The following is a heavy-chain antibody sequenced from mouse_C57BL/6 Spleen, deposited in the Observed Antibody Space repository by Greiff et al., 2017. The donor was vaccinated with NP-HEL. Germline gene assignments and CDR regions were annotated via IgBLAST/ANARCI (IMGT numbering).Heavy chain of an antibody. D-gene: IGHD3-2*02. J-gene: IGHJ4*01. V-gene: IGHV1-80*01. Sequence: LKQSGASVKISCKASGYAFSSYWMNWVKQRPGKGLEWIGQIYPGDGDTNYNGKFKGKATLTADKSSSTAYMQLSSLTSEDSAVYFCARGETAQAAYYAMDYWGQGTSVTVSS. CDR3: ARGETAQAAYYAMDY. CDR2: IYPGDGDT. CDR1: GYAFSSYW.